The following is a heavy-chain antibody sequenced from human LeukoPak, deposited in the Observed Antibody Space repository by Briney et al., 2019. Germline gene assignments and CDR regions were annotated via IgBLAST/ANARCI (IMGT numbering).Heavy chain of an antibody. V-gene: IGHV1-18*01. CDR1: GYTFTHYG. Sequence: ASVNVSCKASGYTFTHYGISWVRQAPGQGLEWMGWINAYNGNTNYLQKLQGRVTMTTDTSTSTAYMELGSLRSDDTAVYYCAREGVIVGARYYYGMDVWGQGTAVTVSS. CDR3: AREGVIVGARYYYGMDV. D-gene: IGHD1-26*01. J-gene: IGHJ6*02. CDR2: INAYNGNT.